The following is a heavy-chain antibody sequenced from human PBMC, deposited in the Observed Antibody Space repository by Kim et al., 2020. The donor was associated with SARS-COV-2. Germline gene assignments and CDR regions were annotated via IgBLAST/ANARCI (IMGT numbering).Heavy chain of an antibody. Sequence: GGSLRLSCAASGFTFSSYAMHWVRQAPGKGLEWVAVISYDGSNKYYVDSVKGRFTISRDNSKNTLYLQMNSLRAEDTAVYYCARDFIARSSFGTGNYYYYGMDVWGQGTTVTVSS. CDR3: ARDFIARSSFGTGNYYYYGMDV. J-gene: IGHJ6*02. D-gene: IGHD6-6*01. V-gene: IGHV3-30*04. CDR1: GFTFSSYA. CDR2: ISYDGSNK.